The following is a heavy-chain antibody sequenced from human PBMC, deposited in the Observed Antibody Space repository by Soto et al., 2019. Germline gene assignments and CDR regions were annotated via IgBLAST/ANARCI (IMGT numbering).Heavy chain of an antibody. CDR3: ARDRAMVRGVPDAFDI. D-gene: IGHD3-10*01. J-gene: IGHJ3*02. CDR2: ISSSSSYI. Sequence: GGSLRLSCAASGFTFSSYAMSWVRQAPGKGLEWVSSISSSSSYIYYADSVKGRFTISRDNAKNSLYLQMNSLRAEDTAVYYCARDRAMVRGVPDAFDIWGQGTMVTVSS. CDR1: GFTFSSYA. V-gene: IGHV3-21*01.